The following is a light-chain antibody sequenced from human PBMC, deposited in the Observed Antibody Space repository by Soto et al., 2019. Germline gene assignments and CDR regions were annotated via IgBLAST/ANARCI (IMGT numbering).Light chain of an antibody. J-gene: IGKJ2*03. Sequence: EIVMTQSPATLSVSPGEGATLFCRASQSVRSNLAWYHQKPGQAPRLLLYRASTRATGIPARFSGSGSGTEFALTICSLQSEDFAVYYCQQSNNWPQSFGQGTKLEIK. CDR2: RAS. CDR3: QQSNNWPQS. V-gene: IGKV3-15*01. CDR1: QSVRSN.